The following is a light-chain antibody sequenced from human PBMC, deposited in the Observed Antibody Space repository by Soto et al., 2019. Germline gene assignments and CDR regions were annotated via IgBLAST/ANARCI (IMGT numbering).Light chain of an antibody. CDR1: QDMRNG. CDR2: AAS. J-gene: IGKJ1*01. CDR3: LQDSNYPWP. V-gene: IGKV1-6*01. Sequence: AIQMTHSPSSLSASVGDRVTITCRASQDMRNGLGWYHQKPGKAPKVLIYAASSLHTEVPARLSHSGAGTDFTLTISGLQPEDFATYYCLQDSNYPWPFGKGTNVEI.